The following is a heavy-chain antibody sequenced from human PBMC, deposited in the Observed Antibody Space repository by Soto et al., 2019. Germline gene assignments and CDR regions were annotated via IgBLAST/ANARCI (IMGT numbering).Heavy chain of an antibody. Sequence: SVKVSCKASGGNFKTFAINWVRQAPGLGLEWMGGIIPMLPTTTYAHKFQGRVTITADESTRTTYMELRSLTSEDTAVYYCARDDVTFCGGDCYRYFYFGLDVWGQGTPVTVSS. D-gene: IGHD2-21*02. CDR3: ARDDVTFCGGDCYRYFYFGLDV. J-gene: IGHJ6*02. V-gene: IGHV1-69*13. CDR1: GGNFKTFA. CDR2: IIPMLPTT.